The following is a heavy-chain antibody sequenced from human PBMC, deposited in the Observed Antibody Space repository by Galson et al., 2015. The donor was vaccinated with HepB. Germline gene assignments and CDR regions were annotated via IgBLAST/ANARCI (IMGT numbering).Heavy chain of an antibody. CDR3: AREDGRVGLERAWYFDL. V-gene: IGHV4-39*01. Sequence: SETLSLTCTVSGGSISSSSYYWGWIRQPPGKGLEWIGSIYYSGSTYYNPSLKSRVTISVDTSKNQFSLKLSSVTAADTAVYYCAREDGRVGLERAWYFDLWGRGTLVTVSS. D-gene: IGHD3-3*01. J-gene: IGHJ2*01. CDR2: IYYSGST. CDR1: GGSISSSSYY.